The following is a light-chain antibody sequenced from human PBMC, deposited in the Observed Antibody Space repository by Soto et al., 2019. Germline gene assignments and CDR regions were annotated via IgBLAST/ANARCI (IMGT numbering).Light chain of an antibody. CDR3: PQRSNWLT. Sequence: EIVLTQSPATLSLSPVERATLSCRASQSVSSYLAWYQQKPGQAPRLLIYDASNRATGIPARFSGSGSGTDFTLTISSLEPEDFAVYYCPQRSNWLTFGGGTKVEIK. V-gene: IGKV3-11*01. J-gene: IGKJ4*01. CDR1: QSVSSY. CDR2: DAS.